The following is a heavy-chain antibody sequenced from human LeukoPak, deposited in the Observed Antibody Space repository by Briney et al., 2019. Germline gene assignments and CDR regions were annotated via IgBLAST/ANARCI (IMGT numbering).Heavy chain of an antibody. J-gene: IGHJ4*02. Sequence: SETLSLTCTVSGGSINSSIYHWGWIRQPPGKGLEWIGNIYYSGSTYYNPSLKSRVTISVDTSKNQFSLKLSSVTAADTAVYYCAGTDASGGPDFDYWGQGTLVTVSS. V-gene: IGHV4-39*07. CDR3: AGTDASGGPDFDY. CDR1: GGSINSSIYH. CDR2: IYYSGST. D-gene: IGHD3-16*01.